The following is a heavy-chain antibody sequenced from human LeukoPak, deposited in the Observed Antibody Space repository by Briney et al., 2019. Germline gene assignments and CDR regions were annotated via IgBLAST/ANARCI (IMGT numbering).Heavy chain of an antibody. J-gene: IGHJ4*02. Sequence: GGSLRLSCAASGFTFSSYAMSWVRQAPGKGLEWISYISSSGNTIYYADSVKGRFTISRDNAKNSLYLQMNSLRAEDTAVYYCARGDYGNGNFDYWGQGTLVTVSS. CDR1: GFTFSSYA. CDR2: ISSSGNTI. V-gene: IGHV3-48*04. D-gene: IGHD4/OR15-4a*01. CDR3: ARGDYGNGNFDY.